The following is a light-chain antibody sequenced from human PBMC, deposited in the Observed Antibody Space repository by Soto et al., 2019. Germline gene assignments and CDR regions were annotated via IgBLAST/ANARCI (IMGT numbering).Light chain of an antibody. Sequence: DIVMTQTPLSLSVTPGQPASISCKSSQSLLDSDGKSYLYWYLQKPGQAPHLLIYEGSNRFSGVAERFSGSGSGTDFTLKISRVEAEDVGVYYCMQSIQPPWTFGQGTKVEIK. CDR3: MQSIQPPWT. CDR2: EGS. J-gene: IGKJ1*01. CDR1: QSLLDSDGKSY. V-gene: IGKV2D-29*01.